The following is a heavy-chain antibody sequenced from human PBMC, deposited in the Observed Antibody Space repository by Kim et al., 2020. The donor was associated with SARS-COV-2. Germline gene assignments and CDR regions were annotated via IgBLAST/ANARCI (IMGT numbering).Heavy chain of an antibody. Sequence: GGSLRLSCAASGFTFSSYGMHWVRQAPGKGLEWVAVIWYDGSNKYYADSVKGRFTISRDNSKNTLYLQMNSLRAEDTAVYYCARDLPYCSSTSCEDLDYWGQEPLVTVSS. D-gene: IGHD2-2*01. CDR3: ARDLPYCSSTSCEDLDY. CDR1: GFTFSSYG. CDR2: IWYDGSNK. J-gene: IGHJ4*02. V-gene: IGHV3-33*01.